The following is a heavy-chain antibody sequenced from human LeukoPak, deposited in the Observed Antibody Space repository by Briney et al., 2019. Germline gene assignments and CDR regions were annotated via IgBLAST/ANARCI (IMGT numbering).Heavy chain of an antibody. CDR3: ASRKLGNDY. D-gene: IGHD7-27*01. CDR1: GNSISSGYY. Sequence: SSETLSLTCTVSGNSISSGYYWDWIRQPPGQGLQWIGSVYHSGSTSYSPSLKSRVTISADTSQNQFSLKLSSVTAADTAVYYCASRKLGNDYWGQGTLVTVSS. J-gene: IGHJ4*02. V-gene: IGHV4-38-2*02. CDR2: VYHSGST.